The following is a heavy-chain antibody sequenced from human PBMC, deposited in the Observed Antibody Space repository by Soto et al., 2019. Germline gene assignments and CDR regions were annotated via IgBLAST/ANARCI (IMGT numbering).Heavy chain of an antibody. D-gene: IGHD3-10*01. J-gene: IGHJ6*02. V-gene: IGHV3-30*18. CDR2: ISYDGFIK. Sequence: QVQLVESGGGVVQPGRSLRLSCASSGFSFSTHGMQWVRQAPGKGLEWVAIISYDGFIKYSADDVKGRFTISRDNSKNTLFLQMVSLRAEDSAVYYCAKDLKASGGHSGTLNYYYGMDVWGQGTTVIVSS. CDR1: GFSFSTHG. CDR3: AKDLKASGGHSGTLNYYYGMDV.